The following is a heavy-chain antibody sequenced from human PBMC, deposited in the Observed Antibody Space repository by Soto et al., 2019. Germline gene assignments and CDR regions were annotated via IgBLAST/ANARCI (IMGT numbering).Heavy chain of an antibody. CDR1: AFTFSGRS. CDR3: ARGWFGPDV. J-gene: IGHJ6*03. D-gene: IGHD3-10*01. CDR2: IDKVGTDS. V-gene: IGHV3-74*03. Sequence: EVQLVESGGGLVQPGGSLRLSCAASAFTFSGRSVHWVRQAPGKGLVWVSGIDKVGTDSTYADSVKGRFTSYRDNAKKTVYLQMNSLRVEDTAVYYCARGWFGPDVWGKGTTVTVSS.